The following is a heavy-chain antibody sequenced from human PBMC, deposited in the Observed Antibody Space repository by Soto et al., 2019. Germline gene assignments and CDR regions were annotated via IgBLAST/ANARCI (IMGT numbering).Heavy chain of an antibody. CDR1: GFTFSSYA. D-gene: IGHD2-15*01. CDR3: AKLEISYYYYYGMDV. V-gene: IGHV3-23*01. CDR2: ISGSGAST. Sequence: GGSLRLSCAASGFTFSSYAMSWVRQAPGKGLEWVSAISGSGASTYYADSVKGRFTISRDNSKNTLYLQMNSLRAEDTAVYYCAKLEISYYYYYGMDVWGQGTTVTVSS. J-gene: IGHJ6*02.